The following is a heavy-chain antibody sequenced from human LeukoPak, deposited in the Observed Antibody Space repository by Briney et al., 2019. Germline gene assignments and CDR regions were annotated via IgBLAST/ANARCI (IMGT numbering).Heavy chain of an antibody. CDR1: GFTFSSSN. J-gene: IGHJ4*02. V-gene: IGHV3-30*04. Sequence: GGSLRLSCAPSGFTFSSSNMHWVRQSPGKGLEWVALISYDGTKTYYAESVKGRFTISRDNSKNTLFLQMNSLSAEDTAMYYCEREWFGESNWGQGTRVTVPS. D-gene: IGHD3-10*01. CDR3: EREWFGESN. CDR2: ISYDGTKT.